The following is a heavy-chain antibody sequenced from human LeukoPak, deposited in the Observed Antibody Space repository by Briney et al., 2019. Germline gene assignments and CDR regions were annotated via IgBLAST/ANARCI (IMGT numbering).Heavy chain of an antibody. J-gene: IGHJ6*03. CDR2: IWYDGSNK. V-gene: IGHV3-33*06. CDR1: VFTFSRYG. D-gene: IGHD1-14*01. CDR3: AKGTGHYYYYMDV. Sequence: GRSLILSCAPSVFTFSRYGMHWVRQAPGEGLEWVALIWYDGSNKYYADSVKGRFTISRDNSKNTLYLQMNSLRAEDTAVYYCAKGTGHYYYYMDVWGKGTTVTVSS.